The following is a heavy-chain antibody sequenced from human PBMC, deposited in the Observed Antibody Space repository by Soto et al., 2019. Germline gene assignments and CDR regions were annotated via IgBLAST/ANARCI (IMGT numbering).Heavy chain of an antibody. CDR2: ISSSSSTI. Sequence: PGGSLRLSCAASGFTFSSYSMNWVRQAPEKGLEWVSYISSSSSTIYYADSVKGRFTISRDNAKNSLYLQMNSLRDEDTAVYYCAIDRGDTAMVTGQDYWGQGTLVTVSS. V-gene: IGHV3-48*02. J-gene: IGHJ4*02. CDR3: AIDRGDTAMVTGQDY. D-gene: IGHD5-18*01. CDR1: GFTFSSYS.